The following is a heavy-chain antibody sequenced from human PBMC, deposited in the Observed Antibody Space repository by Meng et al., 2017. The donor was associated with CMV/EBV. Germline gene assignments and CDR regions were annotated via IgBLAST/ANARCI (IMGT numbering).Heavy chain of an antibody. D-gene: IGHD3-22*01. CDR2: INSDGSST. CDR1: GFTFSSYW. J-gene: IGHJ3*02. Sequence: GESLKISCAASGFTFSSYWMHWVRQAPGKGLVWVSRINSDGSSTSYADSVKGRFTISRDNAKDTLYLQMNSLRAEDTAVYYCARERGRMIVVARGFDAFDIWGQGTMVTVSS. V-gene: IGHV3-74*01. CDR3: ARERGRMIVVARGFDAFDI.